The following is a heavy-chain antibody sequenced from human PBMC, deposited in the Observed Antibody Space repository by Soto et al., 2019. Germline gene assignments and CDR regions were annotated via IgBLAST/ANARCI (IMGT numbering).Heavy chain of an antibody. V-gene: IGHV6-1*01. D-gene: IGHD6-13*01. CDR1: GDSVSSNSAA. J-gene: IGHJ6*02. CDR3: AKVYSSSWFSTPYYYYGMDV. CDR2: TYYRSKWYN. Sequence: PSQTLPLTCAISGDSVSSNSAAWNWIRPSPSRGLEWLGRTYYRSKWYNDYAVSVKSRITINPDTSKNQFSLQLNSVTPEDTAVYYCAKVYSSSWFSTPYYYYGMDVWGQGTTVTVSS.